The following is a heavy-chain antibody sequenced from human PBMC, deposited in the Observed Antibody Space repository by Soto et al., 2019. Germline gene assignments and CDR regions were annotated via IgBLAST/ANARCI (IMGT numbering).Heavy chain of an antibody. J-gene: IGHJ6*02. CDR1: GGSISSSSYD. V-gene: IGHV4-39*01. Sequence: PSETLSLTCTVSGGSISSSSYDWGWIRQPPGKGLEWIGSIYYSGSTYYNPSLKSRVTISVDTSKNQFSLKLSSVTAADTAVYYCARHDYFDYYYGMDVWGQGTTVTVSS. CDR2: IYYSGST. CDR3: ARHDYFDYYYGMDV. D-gene: IGHD3-16*01.